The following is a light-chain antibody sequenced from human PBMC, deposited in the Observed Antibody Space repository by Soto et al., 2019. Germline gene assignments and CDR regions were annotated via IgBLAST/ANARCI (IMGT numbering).Light chain of an antibody. J-gene: IGLJ2*01. CDR1: SGHSSYA. V-gene: IGLV4-69*01. CDR2: LNSDDSH. Sequence: QSVLTQSPSASASLGASVKLTCTLSSGHSSYAIAWHQQQPEKGPRYLMKLNSDDSHSKGDGIPDRFSGSSSGAERYLTISSLESEDEADYYCQTWGTGVVFGGGTKLTVL. CDR3: QTWGTGVV.